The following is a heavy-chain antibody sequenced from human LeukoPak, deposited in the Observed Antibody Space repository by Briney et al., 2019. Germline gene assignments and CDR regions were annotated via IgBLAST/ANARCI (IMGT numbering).Heavy chain of an antibody. V-gene: IGHV4-59*01. CDR1: GGSISSYY. CDR2: IYYSGST. D-gene: IGHD3-9*01. CDR3: ARRYYDILTGPTVFDY. J-gene: IGHJ4*02. Sequence: PSETLSLTCTVSGGSISSYYWSWIRQPPGKGLEWIGYIYYSGSTNYNPSLKSRVTISVDTSKNQFSLKLSSVTAADTAVYYCARRYYDILTGPTVFDYWGQGTLVTVSS.